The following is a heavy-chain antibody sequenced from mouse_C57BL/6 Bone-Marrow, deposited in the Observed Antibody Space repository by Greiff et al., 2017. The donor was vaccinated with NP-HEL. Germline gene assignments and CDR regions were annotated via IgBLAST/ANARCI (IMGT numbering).Heavy chain of an antibody. Sequence: QVQLQQPGAELVRPGSSVKLSCKASGYTFTSYWMHWVKQRPIQGLEWIGNIDPSDSETHYNQKFKDKATLTVDKSSSTAYMQLSSLTSEDSAVYYCARGDYDYDGWYFDVWGTGTTVTVSS. D-gene: IGHD2-4*01. V-gene: IGHV1-52*01. CDR1: GYTFTSYW. CDR2: IDPSDSET. J-gene: IGHJ1*03. CDR3: ARGDYDYDGWYFDV.